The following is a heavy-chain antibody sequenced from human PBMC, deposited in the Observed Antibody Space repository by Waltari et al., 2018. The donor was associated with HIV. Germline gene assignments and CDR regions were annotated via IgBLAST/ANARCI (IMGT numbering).Heavy chain of an antibody. Sequence: QLQLQESGPGLVKPSETLSLTCTVSGGSITSSSYFWAWIRQPPGKGLEWIGKIYSGGNTYYTPSLQSRVTMSVDRSNSQFSLRLSSVTAADTGVYYCARRVVPGSTLDPWGPGALVTVSS. CDR3: ARRVVPGSTLDP. V-gene: IGHV4-39*01. D-gene: IGHD2-15*01. CDR1: GGSITSSSYF. CDR2: IYSGGNT. J-gene: IGHJ5*02.